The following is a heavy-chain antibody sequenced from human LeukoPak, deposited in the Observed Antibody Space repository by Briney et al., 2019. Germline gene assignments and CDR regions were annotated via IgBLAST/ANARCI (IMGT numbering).Heavy chain of an antibody. CDR2: ITREIDGGTT. Sequence: GGPLRLSCAASGFTFSDAWMTWVRQAPGKGLEWVGRITREIDGGTTDYGAPVKGRFTISRNDSTNTVFLQMNSLKIEDTGVYYCSAGLGLTNMDVWGQGTTVTVSS. CDR1: GFTFSDAW. D-gene: IGHD1-1*01. J-gene: IGHJ6*02. CDR3: SAGLGLTNMDV. V-gene: IGHV3-15*01.